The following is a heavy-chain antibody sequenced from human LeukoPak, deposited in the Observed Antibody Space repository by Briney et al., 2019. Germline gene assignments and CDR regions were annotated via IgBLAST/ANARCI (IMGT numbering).Heavy chain of an antibody. Sequence: KTSETLSLTCAVYGGSFSGYYWSWIRQPPGKGLEWIGEINHSGSTNYNPSLKSRVTISVDTSKNQFSLKLSSVTAADTAVYYCARPRGTTVTTEGAFDYWGQGTLVTVSS. CDR3: ARPRGTTVTTEGAFDY. J-gene: IGHJ4*02. CDR2: INHSGST. D-gene: IGHD4-17*01. V-gene: IGHV4-34*01. CDR1: GGSFSGYY.